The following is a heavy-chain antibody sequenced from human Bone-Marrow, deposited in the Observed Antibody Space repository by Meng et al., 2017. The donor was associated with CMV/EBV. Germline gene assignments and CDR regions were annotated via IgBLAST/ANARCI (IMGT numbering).Heavy chain of an antibody. CDR1: GFTFSSYA. Sequence: GESLKISCAASGFTFSSYAMHWVRQAPGKGLEWVAIISYDESNKYYADSVKGRFTISRDNSKNTLDLQMISLRAEDTAVYYCARDDREWELLSPFDYWGQGTLVTVSS. CDR3: ARDDREWELLSPFDY. CDR2: ISYDESNK. D-gene: IGHD1-26*01. J-gene: IGHJ4*02. V-gene: IGHV3-30*04.